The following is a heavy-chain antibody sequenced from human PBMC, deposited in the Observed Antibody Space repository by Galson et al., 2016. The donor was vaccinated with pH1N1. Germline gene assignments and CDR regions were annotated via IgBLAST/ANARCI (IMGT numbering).Heavy chain of an antibody. J-gene: IGHJ5*02. V-gene: IGHV4-31*03. CDR2: ISYSGST. CDR1: GGSISSSSYY. D-gene: IGHD3-10*01. CDR3: ARLVWFGELGNWFDP. Sequence: TLSLTCTVSGGSISSSSYYWDWIRQHPGKGLEWIGCISYSGSTYYNPSLKSRITISVDTSKNQFSLKLSSVTAADTAVYYCARLVWFGELGNWFDPWGQGTLVTVSS.